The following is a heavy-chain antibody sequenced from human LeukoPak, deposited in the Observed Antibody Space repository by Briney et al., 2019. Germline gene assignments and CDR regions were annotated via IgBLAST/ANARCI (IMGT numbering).Heavy chain of an antibody. Sequence: PSETLSLTCTVSGDSISSSSYYWSWIRQHPGKGLEWIGYIYYSGSTYYNPSLKSRVTISVDTSKNQFSLKLSSVTAADTAVYYCARDQIQLWPHFDYWGQGTLVTVS. J-gene: IGHJ4*02. D-gene: IGHD5-18*01. V-gene: IGHV4-31*03. CDR1: GDSISSSSYY. CDR3: ARDQIQLWPHFDY. CDR2: IYYSGST.